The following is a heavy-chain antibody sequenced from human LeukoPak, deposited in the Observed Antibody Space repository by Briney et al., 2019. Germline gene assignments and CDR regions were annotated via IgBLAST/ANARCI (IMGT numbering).Heavy chain of an antibody. J-gene: IGHJ4*02. CDR3: ARAPAEAPDY. CDR1: GASISSYY. V-gene: IGHV4-59*01. Sequence: PSETLSLTCTVSGASISSYYWSWIRQPPGKGLEWIGYIYYSGSTNYNPSLKSRVTISVDTSKNQFSLKLSSVTAADTAVYYCARAPAEAPDYWGQGTLVTVSS. CDR2: IYYSGST.